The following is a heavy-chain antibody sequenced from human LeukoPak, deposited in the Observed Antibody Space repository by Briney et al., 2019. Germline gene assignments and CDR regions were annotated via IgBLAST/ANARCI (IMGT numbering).Heavy chain of an antibody. CDR1: GGSFSGYY. Sequence: SETLSLTCAVYGGSFSGYYWSWTRQPPGKGLEWIGEINHSGSTNYNPSLKSRVTISVDTSKNQFSLKLSSVTAADTAVYYCARHRQYSQHDIDCWGQGTLVTVSS. CDR3: ARHRQYSQHDIDC. J-gene: IGHJ4*02. CDR2: INHSGST. V-gene: IGHV4-34*01. D-gene: IGHD3-9*01.